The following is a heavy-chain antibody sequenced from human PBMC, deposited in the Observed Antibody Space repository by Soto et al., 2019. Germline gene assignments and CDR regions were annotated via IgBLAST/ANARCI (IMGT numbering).Heavy chain of an antibody. CDR3: AREVAADGTFREDVFDI. CDR2: INPSGGST. J-gene: IGHJ3*02. V-gene: IGHV1-46*01. D-gene: IGHD6-13*01. Sequence: ASVKVSCKASGYTFTSYYMHWVRQAPGQGLEWMGIINPSGGSTSYAQKFQGRVTMTRDTSTSTVYMELSSLRSEDTAVYYCAREVAADGTFREDVFDIWGQGTLVTVSS. CDR1: GYTFTSYY.